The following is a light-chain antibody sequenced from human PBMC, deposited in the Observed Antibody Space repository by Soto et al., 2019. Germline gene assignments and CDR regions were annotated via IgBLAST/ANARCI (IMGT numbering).Light chain of an antibody. V-gene: IGKV1-5*03. CDR1: QSISTW. CDR3: HTYNSYSLHT. J-gene: IGKJ2*01. CDR2: KAS. Sequence: DIQMTQSPSTLSASVGDRVTITCRASQSISTWLAWYQQKPGKAPKLLIYKASTLKSGVPSRFSGSGTGTEFTLTISSLQPDDCATYYCHTYNSYSLHTFGQGTKVDIK.